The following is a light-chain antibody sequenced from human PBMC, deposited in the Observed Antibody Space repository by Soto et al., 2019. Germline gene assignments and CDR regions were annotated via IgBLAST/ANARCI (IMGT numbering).Light chain of an antibody. CDR3: SSFTSSKSLV. Sequence: QSALTQPASVSGSPGQSITISCTGTSSDVGGYNYVSWYQQHPGNAPKLLLFDVSNRPSGVSNRFSGSKSGNTASLTISGLQAEDEADYYCSSFTSSKSLVFGGGTKLTVL. J-gene: IGLJ2*01. V-gene: IGLV2-14*01. CDR1: SSDVGGYNY. CDR2: DVS.